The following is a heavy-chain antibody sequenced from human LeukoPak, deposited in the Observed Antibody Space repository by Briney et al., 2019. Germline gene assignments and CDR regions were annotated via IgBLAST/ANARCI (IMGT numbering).Heavy chain of an antibody. V-gene: IGHV3-21*01. CDR1: GFTFCSYS. CDR2: ISSSSSYI. J-gene: IGHJ6*04. CDR3: ARDFGITGDV. Sequence: PGGSLRLSCAASGFTFCSYSMNWVRQAPGKGLEWVSSISSSSSYIYYADSVKGRFTISRDNAKNSLYLQMNSLRAEDTAVYYCARDFGITGDVWGKGTTVTVSS. D-gene: IGHD3-10*01.